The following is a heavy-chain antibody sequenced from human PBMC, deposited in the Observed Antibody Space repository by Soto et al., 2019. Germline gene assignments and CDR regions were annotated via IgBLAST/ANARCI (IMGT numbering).Heavy chain of an antibody. CDR3: ARDELGGAYDFWH. V-gene: IGHV3-66*01. CDR2: ISSAGGT. Sequence: EVQLVESGGGLVQPGGSLRLSCAASGITVTNCFMTWVRQAPGKGLEWVSVISSAGGTYYADSVKGRFTISRDNYRNTRYLQMNTLRAEDTAVYYCARDELGGAYDFWHGGQGTLVTVSS. CDR1: GITVTNCF. J-gene: IGHJ4*02. D-gene: IGHD3-3*01.